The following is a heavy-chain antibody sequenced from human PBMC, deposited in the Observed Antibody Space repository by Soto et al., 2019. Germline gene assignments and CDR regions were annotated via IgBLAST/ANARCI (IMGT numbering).Heavy chain of an antibody. CDR1: GFSLSTSGVG. J-gene: IGHJ5*02. Sequence: SGPTLVNPTQTLTLTCTFSGFSLSTSGVGVGWIRQPPGKALEWLALVYWDDDKRYSPSLKNRLTITKDTSKNQVVLTVTNMDPVDTATCYCAHGTSPDRWSQRTPVTGSS. V-gene: IGHV2-5*02. CDR2: VYWDDDK. CDR3: AHGTSPDR.